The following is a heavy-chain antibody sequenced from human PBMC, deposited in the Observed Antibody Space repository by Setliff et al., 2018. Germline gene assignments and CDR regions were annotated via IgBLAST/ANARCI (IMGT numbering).Heavy chain of an antibody. Sequence: SETLSLTCAVYGGSFSGYYWSWIRQPPGKGLEWIGEINHSGSTNYNPSLKSRVTISVDTSKNQFSLKLSSVTAADTAVYYCARCYDSSGPGAFDIWGQGTMVTVSS. CDR2: INHSGST. CDR1: GGSFSGYY. J-gene: IGHJ3*02. V-gene: IGHV4-34*01. D-gene: IGHD3-22*01. CDR3: ARCYDSSGPGAFDI.